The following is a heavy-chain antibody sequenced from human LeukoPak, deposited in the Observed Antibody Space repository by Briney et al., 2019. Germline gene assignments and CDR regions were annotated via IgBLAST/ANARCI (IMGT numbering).Heavy chain of an antibody. Sequence: SQTLSLTCAISGDSVSSNSAAWNWIRQSPSSGLEWLGRTYYRSKWYNDYAVSVKGRITINPDTSKNQFSLQLNSMTPEDTAVYYCARSSGLIDYWGQGTLVTVSS. V-gene: IGHV6-1*01. J-gene: IGHJ4*02. D-gene: IGHD3-10*01. CDR1: GDSVSSNSAA. CDR3: ARSSGLIDY. CDR2: TYYRSKWYN.